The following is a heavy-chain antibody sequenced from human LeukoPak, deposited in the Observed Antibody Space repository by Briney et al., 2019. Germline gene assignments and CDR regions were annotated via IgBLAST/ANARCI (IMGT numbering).Heavy chain of an antibody. D-gene: IGHD5-24*01. V-gene: IGHV4-34*01. J-gene: IGHJ4*02. CDR1: GGSFSGYY. CDR3: ARVRWLQPIFDY. Sequence: SETLSLTCAAYGGSFSGYYWSWTRQPPGKGLEWIGEINHSGSTNYNPSLKSRVTISVDTSKNQFSPKLSSVTAADTAVYYCARVRWLQPIFDYWGQGTLVTVSS. CDR2: INHSGST.